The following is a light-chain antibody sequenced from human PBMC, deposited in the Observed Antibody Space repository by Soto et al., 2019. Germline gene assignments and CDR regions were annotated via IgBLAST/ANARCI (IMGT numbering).Light chain of an antibody. J-gene: IGKJ4*01. Sequence: IVLTQSPATLSLSPGERATLSCRASQSVNNYLGWYQQKSGQAPRLIISDVSRRATGIPARFSGSGSGTDFTLTISSLEPEDFGIYYCQHRVNWPTFGGGTKVEIK. CDR3: QHRVNWPT. V-gene: IGKV3-11*01. CDR1: QSVNNY. CDR2: DVS.